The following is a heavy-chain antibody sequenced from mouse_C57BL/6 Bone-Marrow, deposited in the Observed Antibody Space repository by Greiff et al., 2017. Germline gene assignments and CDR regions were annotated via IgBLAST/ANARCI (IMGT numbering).Heavy chain of an antibody. CDR1: GFTFSSYA. J-gene: IGHJ4*01. CDR2: ISSGGDYI. Sequence: EVMLVESGEGLVKPGGSLKLSCAASGFTFSSYAMSWVRPTPEKRLEWVAYISSGGDYIYYAHTVKGRFTISRDNARNTLYLQRSSLRSEDTAMYYCTRGGCSMDYWGQGTSVTVSS. V-gene: IGHV5-9-1*02. CDR3: TRGGCSMDY.